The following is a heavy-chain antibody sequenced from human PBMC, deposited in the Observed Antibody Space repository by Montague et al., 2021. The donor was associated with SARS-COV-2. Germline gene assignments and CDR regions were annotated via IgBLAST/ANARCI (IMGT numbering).Heavy chain of an antibody. V-gene: IGHV4-59*01. CDR2: IYYSGRT. Sequence: SETLSLTCTVSGGSISGYYWSWIRQSPGKGLEWIGNIYYSGRTKYNPXXXSRVTVSVDRSKNQVSLKLSSVTPADTAVYYCARLLRSCSNGVCRTYYYYAMDVWGQGTTVTVSS. CDR3: ARLLRSCSNGVCRTYYYYAMDV. CDR1: GGSISGYY. D-gene: IGHD2-8*01. J-gene: IGHJ6*02.